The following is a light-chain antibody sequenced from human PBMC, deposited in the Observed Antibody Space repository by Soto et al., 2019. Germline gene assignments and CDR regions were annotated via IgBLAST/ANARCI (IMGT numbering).Light chain of an antibody. Sequence: QSVLTQPASVSGSPGQSITISCTGTSSDIGGYNYVSWYQQYPGKAPKLMIFGVSDRPSGVSNRFSGSKSGNTASLTISGLQAEDEADYYCSSYNTSSTVVVFGGGTKLTVL. CDR1: SSDIGGYNY. V-gene: IGLV2-14*01. J-gene: IGLJ2*01. CDR3: SSYNTSSTVVV. CDR2: GVS.